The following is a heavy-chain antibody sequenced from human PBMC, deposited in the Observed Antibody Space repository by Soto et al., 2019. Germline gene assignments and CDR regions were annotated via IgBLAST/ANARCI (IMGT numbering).Heavy chain of an antibody. CDR2: IYYSGST. D-gene: IGHD2-15*01. J-gene: IGHJ4*02. CDR1: GGSISSGDYY. V-gene: IGHV4-30-4*01. CDR3: ARDQGYCSGGSCQDY. Sequence: SETLSLTCTVSGGSISSGDYYWSWIRQPPGKGLEWIGYIYYSGSTYYNPSLKSRVTISVDTSKNQFSLKLSSVTAADTAVYYCARDQGYCSGGSCQDYWGQGTLVTVSS.